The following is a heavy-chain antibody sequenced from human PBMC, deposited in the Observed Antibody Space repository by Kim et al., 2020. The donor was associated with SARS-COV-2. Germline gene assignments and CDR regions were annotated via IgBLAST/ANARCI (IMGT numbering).Heavy chain of an antibody. V-gene: IGHV4-31*03. J-gene: IGHJ3*02. D-gene: IGHD6-13*01. CDR3: ARDRHPDSSWHDAFDI. CDR2: IYYSGST. CDR1: GGSISSGGYY. Sequence: SETLSLTCTVSGGSISSGGYYWSWIRQHPGKGLEWIGYIYYSGSTYYNPSLKSRVTISVDTSKNQFSLKLSSVTAADTAVYYCARDRHPDSSWHDAFDIWGQGTMVTVSS.